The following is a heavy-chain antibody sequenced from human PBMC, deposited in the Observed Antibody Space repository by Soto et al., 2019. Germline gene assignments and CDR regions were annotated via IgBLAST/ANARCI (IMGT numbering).Heavy chain of an antibody. V-gene: IGHV1-2*04. D-gene: IGHD2-8*01. J-gene: IGHJ6*02. Sequence: PSVKVSCKASGYSFTDYHIHWVRQAPGQGLEWLGRINPKSGGTSTAQKFQGWVTMTTDTSISTASMELTRLTSDYTAIYYCARGDSTDCSNGVCSFFYNHEMDVRG. CDR1: GYSFTDYH. CDR2: INPKSGGT. CDR3: ARGDSTDCSNGVCSFFYNHEMDV.